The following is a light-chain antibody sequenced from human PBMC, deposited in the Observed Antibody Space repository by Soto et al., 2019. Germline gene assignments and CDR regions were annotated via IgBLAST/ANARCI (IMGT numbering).Light chain of an antibody. V-gene: IGKV3-15*01. CDR2: GAS. CDR1: QSVSSN. J-gene: IGKJ4*01. Sequence: EIMLTQSPATLSVSPGETATLSCRASQSVSSNLAWYQQKPGQAPSLLIYGASTRATDIPPRFSGSGSGTEFTLTITSLQSEDFAVYYCQQYKNWPPLTFGGGTKVEIK. CDR3: QQYKNWPPLT.